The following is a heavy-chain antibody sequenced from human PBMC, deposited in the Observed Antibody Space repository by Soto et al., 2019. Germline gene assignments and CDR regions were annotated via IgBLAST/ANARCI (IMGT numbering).Heavy chain of an antibody. J-gene: IGHJ4*02. D-gene: IGHD6-13*01. CDR3: AKDVSVAAADYYFDY. Sequence: PGGSLRLSCGASGFTFSTYGMHWVRQAPGKGLEWVAVISDGGSNKYYADSVKGRVIISRDNSKNTLYLQMNSLGAEDTAVYYCAKDVSVAAADYYFDYWGQGTLVTVSS. CDR1: GFTFSTYG. V-gene: IGHV3-30*18. CDR2: ISDGGSNK.